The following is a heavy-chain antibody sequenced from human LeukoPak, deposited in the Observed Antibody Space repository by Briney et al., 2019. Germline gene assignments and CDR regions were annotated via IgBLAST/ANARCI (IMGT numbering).Heavy chain of an antibody. V-gene: IGHV4-59*01. CDR2: IYYSGST. Sequence: PSETLSLTCTVSGGSISNYYWSWIRQPPGKGLEWIGYIYYSGSTNYNPSLKSRVTISVDTSKNQFSLKLSSVTAADTAVYYCARDLGEGFDYWGQGTLVTVSS. CDR1: GGSISNYY. J-gene: IGHJ4*02. CDR3: ARDLGEGFDY.